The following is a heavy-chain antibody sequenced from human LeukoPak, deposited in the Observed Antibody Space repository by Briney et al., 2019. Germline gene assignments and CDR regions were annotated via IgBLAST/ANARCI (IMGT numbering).Heavy chain of an antibody. J-gene: IGHJ3*02. CDR1: GGSISSSSYY. CDR3: ARDYWGGYYGSGSLAFDI. V-gene: IGHV4-39*07. D-gene: IGHD3-10*01. CDR2: IYYSGST. Sequence: PSETLSLTCTVSGGSISSSSYYWGWIRQPPGKGLEWIGSIYYSGSTYYNPSLKSRVTISVDTSKNQFSLKLSSVTAADTAVYYCARDYWGGYYGSGSLAFDIWGQGTMVTVSS.